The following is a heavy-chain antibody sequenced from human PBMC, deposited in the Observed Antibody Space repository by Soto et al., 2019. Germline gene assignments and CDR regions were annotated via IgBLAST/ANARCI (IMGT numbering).Heavy chain of an antibody. Sequence: SLKISFAASGLTFSSYAMHWVRQAPGKGLEWVAVISYDGSNKYYADSVKGRFTISRDNSKNTLYLQMNSLRAEDTAVYYCARVVVPAATTYYYYGMDVWGQGTTVTVSS. D-gene: IGHD2-2*01. CDR2: ISYDGSNK. CDR3: ARVVVPAATTYYYYGMDV. CDR1: GLTFSSYA. V-gene: IGHV3-30-3*01. J-gene: IGHJ6*02.